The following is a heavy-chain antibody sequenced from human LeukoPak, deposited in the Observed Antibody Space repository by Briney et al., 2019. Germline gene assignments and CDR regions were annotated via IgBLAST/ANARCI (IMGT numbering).Heavy chain of an antibody. J-gene: IGHJ3*01. CDR3: ARVKGSSSSRD. D-gene: IGHD6-13*01. CDR1: GGSFSGYY. V-gene: IGHV4-34*01. CDR2: INHSGST. Sequence: PSETLSLTCAVYGGSFSGYYWSWIRQPPGKGLEWIGEINHSGSTNYNPSLKSRVTISVDTSKNQFSLKLSSVTAADTAVYYCARVKGSSSSRDWGQGTMVTVSS.